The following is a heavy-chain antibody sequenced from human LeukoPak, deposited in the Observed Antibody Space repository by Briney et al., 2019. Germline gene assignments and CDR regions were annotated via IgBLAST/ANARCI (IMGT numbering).Heavy chain of an antibody. CDR3: ARLMTLVRGGLKRLPRSCGMDV. Sequence: GESLKISCKTSGYTFTNYWIGWVRQMPGKGLEWMGAIYPGDSDTTYSPSLQGQVTISADKSATTAYLQWNSLKASDTAIYYCARLMTLVRGGLKRLPRSCGMDVWGQGTTVTVS. V-gene: IGHV5-51*01. CDR2: IYPGDSDT. D-gene: IGHD3-10*01. CDR1: GYTFTNYW. J-gene: IGHJ6*02.